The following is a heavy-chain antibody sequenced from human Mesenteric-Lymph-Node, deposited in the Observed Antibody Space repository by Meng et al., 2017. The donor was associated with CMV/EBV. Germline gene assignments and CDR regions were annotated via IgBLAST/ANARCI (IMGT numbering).Heavy chain of an antibody. J-gene: IGHJ6*02. CDR3: ARGGGDYDCGSGYYLYYYYGMDV. CDR1: GFTFSSYW. D-gene: IGHD3-3*01. V-gene: IGHV3-7*01. CDR2: IKQDGSEK. Sequence: GGSLRLSCAASGFTFSSYWMSWVRQAPGKGLEWVANIKQDGSEKYYVDSVKGRFTISRDNAKNSLYLQMNSLRAEDTAVYYCARGGGDYDCGSGYYLYYYYGMDVWGQGTTVTVSS.